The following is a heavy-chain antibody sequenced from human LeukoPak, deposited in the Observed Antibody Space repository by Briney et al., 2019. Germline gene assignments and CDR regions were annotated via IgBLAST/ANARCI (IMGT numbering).Heavy chain of an antibody. Sequence: KESGPVLVKPTETLTLTCTVSGFSLSNARMGVSWIRQPPGKALEWLAHIFSNDEKSYNTSLKSRLTIPKDTSKSQVVLTMTNMDPVDTATYYCARYSSGWYPVGFDYWGQGTLDTVSS. CDR2: IFSNDEK. CDR1: GFSLSNARMG. J-gene: IGHJ4*02. V-gene: IGHV2-26*01. CDR3: ARYSSGWYPVGFDY. D-gene: IGHD6-19*01.